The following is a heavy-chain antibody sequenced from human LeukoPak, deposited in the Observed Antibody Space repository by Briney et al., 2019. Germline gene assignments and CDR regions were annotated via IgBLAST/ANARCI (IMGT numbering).Heavy chain of an antibody. V-gene: IGHV4-59*01. D-gene: IGHD3-22*01. Sequence: SETLSLTCTVSGGSISSYYWSWIRQPPGKGLEWIGYIYYSGSTNYNPSLKSRVTISVDTSKNQFSLKLSSVTAADTAVYYCARVEGGYYYDSSGVAFDIWGQGTMVTVSS. CDR1: GGSISSYY. CDR2: IYYSGST. J-gene: IGHJ3*02. CDR3: ARVEGGYYYDSSGVAFDI.